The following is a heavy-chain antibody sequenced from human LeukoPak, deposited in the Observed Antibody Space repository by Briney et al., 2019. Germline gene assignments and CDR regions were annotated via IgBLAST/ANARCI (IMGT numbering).Heavy chain of an antibody. CDR2: IIPIFGTA. D-gene: IGHD3-10*01. Sequence: ASVKVSCKASGGTFSSYAISWVRQAPGQRLEWMGGIIPIFGTANYAQKFQGRVTITADKSTSTAYMELSSLRSEDTAVYYCARRPWFGERNWFDPWGQGTLVTVSS. CDR3: ARRPWFGERNWFDP. J-gene: IGHJ5*02. V-gene: IGHV1-69*06. CDR1: GGTFSSYA.